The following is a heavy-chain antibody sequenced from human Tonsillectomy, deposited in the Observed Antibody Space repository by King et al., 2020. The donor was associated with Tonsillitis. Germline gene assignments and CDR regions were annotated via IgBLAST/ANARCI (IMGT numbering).Heavy chain of an antibody. CDR2: IKSKTDGVTT. D-gene: IGHD2-2*01. J-gene: IGHJ4*02. V-gene: IGHV3-15*01. CDR1: GFTFSNAW. Sequence: VQLVESGGGLVKPGGSLRLSCAASGFTFSNAWMSWVRQAPGKGLEWVGRIKSKTDGVTTDYTAPVKDRFTISRDDSKNTLYLQINSLKTEDTAVYYCTTDHLTSPCFGYWGQRTLVTVSS. CDR3: TTDHLTSPCFGY.